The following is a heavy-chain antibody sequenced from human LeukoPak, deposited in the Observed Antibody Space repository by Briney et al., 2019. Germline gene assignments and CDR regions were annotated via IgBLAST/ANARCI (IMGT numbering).Heavy chain of an antibody. V-gene: IGHV5-51*01. D-gene: IGHD1-26*01. CDR1: GYRFTNYW. CDR2: IYPGASDA. J-gene: IGHJ2*01. Sequence: GESLKISFKASGYRFTNYWIGWVRPMPGEGLEWMGIIYPGASDARYSPSFQGQVTISADQSISTAYLQWSSLKASDTAMFYCARRTYYDFWYFDVWGRGTLVTVSS. CDR3: ARRTYYDFWYFDV.